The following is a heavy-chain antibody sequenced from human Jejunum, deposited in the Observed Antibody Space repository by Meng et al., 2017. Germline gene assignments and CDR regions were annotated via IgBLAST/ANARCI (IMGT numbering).Heavy chain of an antibody. CDR3: AKDFWRGWSDFDY. CDR1: GFTFSFYA. V-gene: IGHV3-23*01. D-gene: IGHD6-19*01. CDR2: ISGSGDTT. J-gene: IGHJ4*02. Sequence: GGSLRLSCAASGFTFSFYAMTWVRQAPGKVLEWVSAISGSGDTTYYADSVKGRFTISRDNSKNTLYLQMNGLRAEDTAIYYCAKDFWRGWSDFDYWGQGTLVTVSS.